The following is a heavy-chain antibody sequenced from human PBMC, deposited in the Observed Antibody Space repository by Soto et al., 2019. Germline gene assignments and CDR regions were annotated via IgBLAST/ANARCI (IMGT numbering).Heavy chain of an antibody. Sequence: QVQLVQSGAEVKKPGASVKVSCKASGYTFTSYALHWVRQAPGQRLEWMGWINPGNGHTKYSQRFQGGVTITRDTSASTADMGPSRLCSEDTAVYDCERESLWFGELLANFDYWGQGALVTVST. V-gene: IGHV1-3*01. D-gene: IGHD3-10*01. CDR3: ERESLWFGELLANFDY. CDR1: GYTFTSYA. CDR2: INPGNGHT. J-gene: IGHJ4*02.